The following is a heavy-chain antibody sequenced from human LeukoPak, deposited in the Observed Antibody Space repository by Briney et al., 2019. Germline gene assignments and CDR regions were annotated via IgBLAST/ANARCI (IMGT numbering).Heavy chain of an antibody. J-gene: IGHJ4*02. CDR2: ISYDGSNK. V-gene: IGHV3-30-3*01. CDR1: GFTFSSYA. Sequence: GSLRLSCAASGFTFSSYAMHWVRQAPGKGLEWVAVISYDGSNKYYADSVKGRFTISRDNSKNTLYLQMNSLRAEDTAVYYCARASPPTADYWGQGTLVTVSS. CDR3: ARASPPTADY.